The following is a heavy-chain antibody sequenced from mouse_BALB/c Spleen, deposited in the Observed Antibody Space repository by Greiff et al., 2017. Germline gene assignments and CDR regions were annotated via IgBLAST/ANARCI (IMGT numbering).Heavy chain of an antibody. CDR3: TRKGLPLMDY. V-gene: IGHV14-4*02. CDR1: GFNIKDYY. Sequence: EVQLQQSGAELVRSGASVKLSCTASGFNIKDYYMHWVKQRPEQGLEWIGWIDPENGDTEYAPKFQGKATMTVDTSSSTAYMQLSSLTSEDSAVYYCTRKGLPLMDYWGQGTSVTVSS. D-gene: IGHD2-4*01. J-gene: IGHJ4*01. CDR2: IDPENGDT.